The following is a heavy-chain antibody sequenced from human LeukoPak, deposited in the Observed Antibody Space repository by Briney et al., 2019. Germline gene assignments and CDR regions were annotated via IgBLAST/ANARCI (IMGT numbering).Heavy chain of an antibody. V-gene: IGHV3-7*01. J-gene: IGHJ4*02. CDR3: ARVYLVFGGSYPPDN. Sequence: PGGSLRLSCAASGFTFSSYWMSWVRQAPGKGLEWVANIKQDGSEKYYVDSVKGRFTISRDNAKNSLYLQMNSLRAEDTAVYYCARVYLVFGGSYPPDNWGQGTLVTVSS. D-gene: IGHD1-26*01. CDR1: GFTFSSYW. CDR2: IKQDGSEK.